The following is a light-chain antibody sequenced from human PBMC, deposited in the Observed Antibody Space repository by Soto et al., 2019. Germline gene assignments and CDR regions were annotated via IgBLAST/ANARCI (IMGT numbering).Light chain of an antibody. J-gene: IGKJ1*01. CDR1: QILVYSDGNTY. V-gene: IGKV2-30*01. CDR2: KVS. CDR3: QQYGSSPT. Sequence: DVVMTQSTLSLPVTLGQPASISCRSNQILVYSDGNTYLNWFQQRPGQSPRRLIYKVSNRDSGVPDRFSGSGSGTDFTLTISRLEPEDFAVYYCQQYGSSPTFGQGTKVDNK.